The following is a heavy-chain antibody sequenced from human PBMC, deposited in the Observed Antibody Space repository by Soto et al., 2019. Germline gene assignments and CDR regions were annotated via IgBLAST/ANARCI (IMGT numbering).Heavy chain of an antibody. Sequence: QVQLVQSGAEVKKPGSSVKVSCKASGGTFSSYAISWVRQAPGQGLEWMGGIIPIFGTANYAQKFQGRVTITADESTSTAYMELSSLRAEDTAVYYCARTGAPCRAAIVGATKFDYWGQGTLVTVSS. CDR1: GGTFSSYA. CDR3: ARTGAPCRAAIVGATKFDY. D-gene: IGHD1-26*01. CDR2: IIPIFGTA. J-gene: IGHJ4*02. V-gene: IGHV1-69*01.